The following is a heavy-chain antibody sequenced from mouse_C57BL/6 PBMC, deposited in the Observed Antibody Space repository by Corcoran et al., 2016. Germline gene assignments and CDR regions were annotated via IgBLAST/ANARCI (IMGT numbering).Heavy chain of an antibody. J-gene: IGHJ3*01. CDR1: GYSITSGYY. D-gene: IGHD1-1*01. Sequence: DVQLQESGPGLVKPSQSLSLTCSVTGYSITSGYYWNWIRQFPGNKLEWMGYISFDGSNNYNPSLKNRISITRDTSKSQFFLKLNSVTTEDTATYYCARDYGSGPWFAYWSQGTLVTVSA. V-gene: IGHV3-6*01. CDR3: ARDYGSGPWFAY. CDR2: ISFDGSN.